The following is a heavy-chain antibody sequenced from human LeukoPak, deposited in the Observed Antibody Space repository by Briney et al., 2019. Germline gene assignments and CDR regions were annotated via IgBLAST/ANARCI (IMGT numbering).Heavy chain of an antibody. V-gene: IGHV3-74*01. CDR2: IKSDGST. D-gene: IGHD3-22*01. Sequence: GRSLRLSCAASGFTFSSYWMHWVRQAPGKGPVWVSRIKSDGSTRYADSVKGRFTISRDNATDTVSLQMSSLRAEDTGVYYCARAPSEIGGYYPEYFRHWGQGTLVIVSS. J-gene: IGHJ1*01. CDR1: GFTFSSYW. CDR3: ARAPSEIGGYYPEYFRH.